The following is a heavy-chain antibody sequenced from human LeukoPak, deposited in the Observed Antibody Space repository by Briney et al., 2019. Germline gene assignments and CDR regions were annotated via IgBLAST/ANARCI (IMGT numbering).Heavy chain of an antibody. CDR3: ASHRRYSYGYNY. J-gene: IGHJ4*02. V-gene: IGHV4-39*01. D-gene: IGHD5-18*01. CDR2: IYYSGST. Sequence: KASETLSLTCTVSGGSISSSSYYWGWIRQPPGKVLEWIGSIYYSGSTYYNTSLKSRVTISVHTSRNQFSLKLSSVTAADTAVYYCASHRRYSYGYNYWGQGTLVTVSS. CDR1: GGSISSSSYY.